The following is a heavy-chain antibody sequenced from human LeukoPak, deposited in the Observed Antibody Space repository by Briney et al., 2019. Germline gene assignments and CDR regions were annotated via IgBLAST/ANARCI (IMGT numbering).Heavy chain of an antibody. CDR2: IYYTGST. CDR1: GGSITTSTCY. D-gene: IGHD1-26*01. J-gene: IGHJ5*02. Sequence: NPSETLSLTCTVSGGSITTSTCYWGWIRQPPGKGLEWIGSIYYTGSTYYNPSLKSRLTISVDTSKNQFSLRLNSVTAADTAVYYCARQGAFDPRGQGTLVTVSS. CDR3: ARQGAFDP. V-gene: IGHV4-39*01.